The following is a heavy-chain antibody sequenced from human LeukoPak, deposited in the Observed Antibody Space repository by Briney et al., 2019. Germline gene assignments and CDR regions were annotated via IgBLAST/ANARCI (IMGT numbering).Heavy chain of an antibody. V-gene: IGHV1-8*01. CDR1: GYIFTSYD. Sequence: ASVKVSCKASGYIFTSYDINWVRQATGQGLEWMGWMNPNSGNTGYAQKFQGRVTMTRNTSISTAYMELSSLRSEDTAVYYCATHYGSGSPRAYYYYYMDVWGKGTTVTVSS. J-gene: IGHJ6*03. D-gene: IGHD3-10*01. CDR2: MNPNSGNT. CDR3: ATHYGSGSPRAYYYYYMDV.